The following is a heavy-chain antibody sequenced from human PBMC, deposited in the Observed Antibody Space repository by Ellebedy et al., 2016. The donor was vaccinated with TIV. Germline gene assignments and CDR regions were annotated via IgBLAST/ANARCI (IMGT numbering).Heavy chain of an antibody. D-gene: IGHD3-10*01. CDR2: ISTYKGNT. Sequence: AASVKVSCKASGYTFTSYDISWVRQAPGHGLEWMGWISTYKGNTNYAQNLQARVTMTTETSTSTAYMELRSRRSDDTAVYYCAKHQKMYYGSGSDAFDIWGQGTMVTVSS. V-gene: IGHV1-18*04. CDR3: AKHQKMYYGSGSDAFDI. J-gene: IGHJ3*02. CDR1: GYTFTSYD.